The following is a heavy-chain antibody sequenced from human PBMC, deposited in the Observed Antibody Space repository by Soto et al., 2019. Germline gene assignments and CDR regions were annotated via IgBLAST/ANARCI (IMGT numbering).Heavy chain of an antibody. V-gene: IGHV3-64*01. CDR2: ISSNGGST. D-gene: IGHD2-8*01. J-gene: IGHJ4*02. CDR1: GFTFSNYA. Sequence: EVQLVESGGGLVQPGGSLRLSCAASGFTFSNYAMHWVRQAPGKGLEFVSAISSNGGSTFYANSMKGRFTISRDNSKNTHYLQMGSLRAEDMAVYYCARDRCTNGVCYAPSDYWGQGTLVTVSS. CDR3: ARDRCTNGVCYAPSDY.